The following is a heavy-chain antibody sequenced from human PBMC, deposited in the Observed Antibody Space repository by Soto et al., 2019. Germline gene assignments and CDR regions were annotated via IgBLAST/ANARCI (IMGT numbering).Heavy chain of an antibody. J-gene: IGHJ5*02. V-gene: IGHV5-51*01. Sequence: GESLKISCKGSGYSFTSYWIGWVRQVPGKGLEGVGIIYPGDSDTRYSPSFQGQVTISADKSNSTAYLQWSSLKASDTAMYYCARHESGRYCSGGSCYVGFDPWGQGTLVTVSS. CDR2: IYPGDSDT. CDR1: GYSFTSYW. CDR3: ARHESGRYCSGGSCYVGFDP. D-gene: IGHD2-15*01.